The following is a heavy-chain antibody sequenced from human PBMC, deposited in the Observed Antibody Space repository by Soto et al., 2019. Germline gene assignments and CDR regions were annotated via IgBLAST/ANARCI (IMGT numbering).Heavy chain of an antibody. CDR2: ISYDGSNK. J-gene: IGHJ3*02. Sequence: SGFTFSSYAMHWVRQAPGKGLEWVAVISYDGSNKYYADSVKGRFTISRDNSKNTLYLQMNSLRADDTAVYYCARERGGLVVAATPGAFDIWGQGTMVTVSS. CDR3: ARERGGLVVAATPGAFDI. D-gene: IGHD2-15*01. V-gene: IGHV3-30-3*02. CDR1: GFTFSSYA.